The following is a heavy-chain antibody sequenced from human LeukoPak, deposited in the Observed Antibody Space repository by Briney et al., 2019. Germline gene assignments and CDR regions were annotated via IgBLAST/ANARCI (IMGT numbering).Heavy chain of an antibody. V-gene: IGHV1-2*02. CDR3: ARMVDGDYGSDY. D-gene: IGHD4-17*01. CDR2: INPNSGGT. CDR1: GYTFTDYY. J-gene: IGHJ4*02. Sequence: GASAKVSCKASGYTFTDYYMHWVRQAPGQGLEWMGWINPNSGGTNYAQKFQGRVTMTRDTSISTAYMELSRLRSDDTAVYYCARMVDGDYGSDYWGQGTLVTVSS.